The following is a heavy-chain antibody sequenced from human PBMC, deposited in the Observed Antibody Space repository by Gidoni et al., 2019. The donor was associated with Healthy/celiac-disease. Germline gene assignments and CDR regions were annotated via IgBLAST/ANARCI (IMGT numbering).Heavy chain of an antibody. D-gene: IGHD4-17*01. V-gene: IGHV1-2*02. CDR3: ARANPPTVERSRWFDP. CDR1: GYTFTGYY. J-gene: IGHJ5*02. CDR2: INPNSGGT. Sequence: QVQLVQSGAEVKKPGASVKVSCKASGYTFTGYYMHWVRQAPGQGLEWMGWINPNSGGTNYAQKFQGRVTMTRDTSISTAYMELSRLRSDDTAVYYCARANPPTVERSRWFDPWGQGTLVTVSS.